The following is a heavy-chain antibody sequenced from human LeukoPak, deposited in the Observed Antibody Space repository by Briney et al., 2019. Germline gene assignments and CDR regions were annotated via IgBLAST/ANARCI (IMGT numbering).Heavy chain of an antibody. V-gene: IGHV5-51*01. D-gene: IGHD2-2*01. CDR2: IYPGDSDT. Sequence: PGESLKISCKGSGYSFTSYWIGWVRQMPGKGLEWMGIIYPGDSDTRYSPSFQGQVTISAVKSISTAYLQWSSLKASDTAMYYCARREDSTSLYSGFDPWGQGTLVTVSS. CDR3: ARREDSTSLYSGFDP. CDR1: GYSFTSYW. J-gene: IGHJ5*02.